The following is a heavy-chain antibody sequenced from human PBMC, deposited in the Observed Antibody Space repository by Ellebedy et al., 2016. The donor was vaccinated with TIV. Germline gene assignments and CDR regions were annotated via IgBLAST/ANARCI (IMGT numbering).Heavy chain of an antibody. Sequence: GESLKISCAASGLTFSRYGMHWIRQAPDKGLEWVAVIWYDGSIKYLADSLKGRFTISRDNFNNTLYLQMNSLRAENTAVYWCASCDFDYWGQGTLVTVSS. CDR2: IWYDGSIK. J-gene: IGHJ4*02. CDR1: GLTFSRYG. V-gene: IGHV3-33*01. CDR3: ASCDFDY.